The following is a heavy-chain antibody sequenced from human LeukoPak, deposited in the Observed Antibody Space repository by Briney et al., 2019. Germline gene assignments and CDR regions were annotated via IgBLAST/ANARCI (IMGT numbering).Heavy chain of an antibody. CDR1: VGTFSSYT. CDR3: ARAAAVSAFDP. D-gene: IGHD6-13*01. V-gene: IGHV1-69*05. CDR2: SNPIFCTA. J-gene: IGHJ5*02. Sequence: GASVRVSRTGSVGTFSSYTICSVCHGPRHGREWMGGSNPIFCTANYAQKFQGRVTSTTDESTSTAYMELSSLRSEDTALYYCARAAAVSAFDPWGQGTLVTVSS.